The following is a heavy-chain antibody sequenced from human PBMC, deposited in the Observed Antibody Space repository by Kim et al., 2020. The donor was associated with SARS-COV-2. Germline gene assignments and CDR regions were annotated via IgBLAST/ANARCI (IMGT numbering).Heavy chain of an antibody. V-gene: IGHV3-7*01. J-gene: IGHJ4*02. CDR3: ARVGLATAGLR. D-gene: IGHD6-19*01. CDR1: GFTFSRYW. CDR2: TNPDGSEK. Sequence: GGSPRLSCAASGFTFSRYWMTWVRQAPGKGLEWVANTNPDGSEKYYVDSVKGRFTISRDNSKSSLYLQINSLRVEDTAHYYCARVGLATAGLRWGQGTLVTVSS.